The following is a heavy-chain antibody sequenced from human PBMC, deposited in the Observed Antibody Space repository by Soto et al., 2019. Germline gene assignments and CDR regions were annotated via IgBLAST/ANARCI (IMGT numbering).Heavy chain of an antibody. CDR3: ARERLVEMATIRAFDI. D-gene: IGHD5-12*01. V-gene: IGHV1-69*06. CDR1: GGTFSSYA. Sequence: SVKVSFKASGGTFSSYAISWVRQAPGQGLEWMGGIIPIFGTANYAQKFQGRVTITADKSTSTAYMELSSLRSEDTAVYYCARERLVEMATIRAFDIWGQGTMVTVS. CDR2: IIPIFGTA. J-gene: IGHJ3*02.